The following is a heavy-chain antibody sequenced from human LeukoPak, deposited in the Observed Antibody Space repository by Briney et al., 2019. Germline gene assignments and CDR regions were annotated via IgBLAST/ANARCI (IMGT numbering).Heavy chain of an antibody. CDR3: AREYYDFWSGYAPLPLDY. J-gene: IGHJ4*02. D-gene: IGHD3-3*01. CDR1: GYTFTGYY. V-gene: IGHV1-2*02. Sequence: ASVKVSCKASGYTFTGYYMHWVRQAPGQGLEWMGWINPNSGGTNYAQKFQGRDTMTRDTSISTAYMELSRLRSDDTAVYYCAREYYDFWSGYAPLPLDYWGQGTLVTVSS. CDR2: INPNSGGT.